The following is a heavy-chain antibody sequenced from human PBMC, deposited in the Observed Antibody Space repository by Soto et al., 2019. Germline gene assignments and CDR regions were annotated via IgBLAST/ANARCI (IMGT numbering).Heavy chain of an antibody. CDR3: ARLIHCKTTSCYFDY. Sequence: QLQLQESGPGLVKPSETLSLTCTVSGGSISSSSYYWAWVRQRPGKGLEWIGSVYYSGTTYYNPSLKSRVTISEDTSKNQFSLKLSSVTAADTAVFYCARLIHCKTTSCYFDYWGQGTLVTVSS. J-gene: IGHJ4*02. V-gene: IGHV4-39*01. CDR1: GGSISSSSYY. D-gene: IGHD2-2*01. CDR2: VYYSGTT.